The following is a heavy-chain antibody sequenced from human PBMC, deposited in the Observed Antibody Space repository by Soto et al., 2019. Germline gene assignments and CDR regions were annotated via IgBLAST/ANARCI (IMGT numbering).Heavy chain of an antibody. CDR3: AREGSEGLRTHFDY. CDR2: IYSGGST. J-gene: IGHJ4*02. CDR1: GFTVSSNY. D-gene: IGHD4-17*01. V-gene: IGHV3-66*01. Sequence: EVQLVESGGGLVQPGGSLRLSCAASGFTVSSNYMSWVRQAPGKGLEWGSVIYSGGSTYYADSVKGRFTISRDNSKNTLYLQMNSLRAEDTAVYYCAREGSEGLRTHFDYWGQGTLVTVSS.